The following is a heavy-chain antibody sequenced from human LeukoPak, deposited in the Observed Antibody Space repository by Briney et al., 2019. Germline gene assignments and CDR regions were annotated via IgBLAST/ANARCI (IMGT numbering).Heavy chain of an antibody. Sequence: PGGSLRLSCAASGFTFSDCEMNWVRQAPGKGLEWVSYISTGGATTYYADAVKGRLTISRDNAKNSLYLQMNRLRAEDTAIYYCARASPQKLGYFDYWGQGTLVTVSS. CDR1: GFTFSDCE. CDR2: ISTGGATT. CDR3: ARASPQKLGYFDY. J-gene: IGHJ4*02. V-gene: IGHV3-48*03. D-gene: IGHD3-10*01.